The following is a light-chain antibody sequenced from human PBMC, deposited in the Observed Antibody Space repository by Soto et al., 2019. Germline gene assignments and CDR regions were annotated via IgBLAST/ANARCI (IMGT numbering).Light chain of an antibody. J-gene: IGKJ1*01. CDR3: QQYSSYSPKT. CDR2: KAS. CDR1: QTISSW. Sequence: DIQMAQSPSTLSGSVGDRVTITCRASQTISSWLAWYQQKPGKAPKLLIYKASTLKSGVPSRFSGSESGTEFTLTISSLQPDDFATYYCQQYSSYSPKTFGQGTKVDIK. V-gene: IGKV1-5*03.